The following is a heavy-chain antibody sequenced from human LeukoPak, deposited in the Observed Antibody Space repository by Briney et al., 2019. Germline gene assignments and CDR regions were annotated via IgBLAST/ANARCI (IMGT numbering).Heavy chain of an antibody. CDR1: GYTFTDYA. V-gene: IGHV1-46*01. CDR3: ARGYSSGPGDAFDI. CDR2: INPSGGST. J-gene: IGHJ3*02. D-gene: IGHD6-19*01. Sequence: ASVKVSCKASGYTFTDYAMNWVRQAPGQGLEWMGIINPSGGSTSYAQKFQGRVTMTRDMSTSTVYMELSSLRSEDTAVYYCARGYSSGPGDAFDIWGQGTMVTVSS.